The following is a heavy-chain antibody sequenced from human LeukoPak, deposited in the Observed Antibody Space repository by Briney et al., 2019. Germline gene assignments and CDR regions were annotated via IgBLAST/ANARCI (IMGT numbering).Heavy chain of an antibody. D-gene: IGHD2-21*02. V-gene: IGHV3-23*01. J-gene: IGHJ4*02. CDR3: AKKTSYCAGDCFPYYFDY. CDR1: GFTFSRYT. CDR2: ITGSSDST. Sequence: GGSLRLSCAASGFTFSRYTMTWVRQAPGKGLEWVSGITGSSDSTYYADSVKGRFTISRDNSKNTLFLQMNSLRAEDTAVYYCAKKTSYCAGDCFPYYFDYWGQGTLVTVSS.